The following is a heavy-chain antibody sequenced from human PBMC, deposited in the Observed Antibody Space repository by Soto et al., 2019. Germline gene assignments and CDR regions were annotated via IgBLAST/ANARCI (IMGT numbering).Heavy chain of an antibody. CDR2: ISAYNGNT. CDR3: ARVYPHDYGDYRAFDI. Sequence: ASVKVSCKASGYTFTSYGISWVRQAPGQGLEWMGWISAYNGNTNYAQKLQGRVTMTTDTSTSTAYMELRSLRSDDTAVYYCARVYPHDYGDYRAFDIWGQGTMVTVSS. D-gene: IGHD4-17*01. J-gene: IGHJ3*02. CDR1: GYTFTSYG. V-gene: IGHV1-18*01.